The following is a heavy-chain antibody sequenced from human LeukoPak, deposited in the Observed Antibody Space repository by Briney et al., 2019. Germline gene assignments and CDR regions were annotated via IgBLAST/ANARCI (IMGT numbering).Heavy chain of an antibody. Sequence: GGSLRLSCVVSGFTFSTYWMHWVRQVPGEGLVWVSRINSDGSTTTYADSVKGRFTISRDNAKNTLYLQMNSLRAEDTAVYYCAKGGVDYWGQGTLVTVSS. V-gene: IGHV3-74*03. J-gene: IGHJ4*02. D-gene: IGHD6-25*01. CDR2: INSDGSTT. CDR1: GFTFSTYW. CDR3: AKGGVDY.